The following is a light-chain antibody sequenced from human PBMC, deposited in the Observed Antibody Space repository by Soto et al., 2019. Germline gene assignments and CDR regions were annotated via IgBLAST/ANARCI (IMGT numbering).Light chain of an antibody. CDR2: GAS. CDR3: QQYGSSQFT. Sequence: EIVLTQSPGTLSLSPGERATLSCRASQSVSSSYLAWYQQKPGQAPRLLIYGASSRATGIPDRFSGSGSGTDFTLTISRLEPEDFEVYYCQQYGSSQFTFGPGTKADI. CDR1: QSVSSSY. V-gene: IGKV3-20*01. J-gene: IGKJ3*01.